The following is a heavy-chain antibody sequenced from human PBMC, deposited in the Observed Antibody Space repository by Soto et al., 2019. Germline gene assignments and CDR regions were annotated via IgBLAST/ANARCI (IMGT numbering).Heavy chain of an antibody. V-gene: IGHV4-30-4*01. D-gene: IGHD2-2*01. CDR3: ATGAGYCSSTSCYLQWFDP. CDR2: IYYSGST. Sequence: SETLSLTCTVSGGSISSGDYYWSWIRQPPGKGLEWIGYIYYSGSTYYNPSLKSRVTISVDTSKNQFSLKLSSVTAADTAVYYCATGAGYCSSTSCYLQWFDPWGQGTLVTVSS. J-gene: IGHJ5*02. CDR1: GGSISSGDYY.